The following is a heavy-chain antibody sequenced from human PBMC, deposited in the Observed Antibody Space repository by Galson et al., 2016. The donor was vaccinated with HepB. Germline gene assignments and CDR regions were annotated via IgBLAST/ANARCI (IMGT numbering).Heavy chain of an antibody. D-gene: IGHD6-6*01. J-gene: IGHJ6*02. Sequence: SETLSLTCAVYGGSFSTYSWTWIRQPPGKGLEWIGEINRSGSANYNPSLKSRVTISVDTSKNQFSLELTSVTAADSAVYYCARGLVYFDFGMDVWGQGTTVTVSS. V-gene: IGHV4-34*01. CDR3: ARGLVYFDFGMDV. CDR2: INRSGSA. CDR1: GGSFSTYS.